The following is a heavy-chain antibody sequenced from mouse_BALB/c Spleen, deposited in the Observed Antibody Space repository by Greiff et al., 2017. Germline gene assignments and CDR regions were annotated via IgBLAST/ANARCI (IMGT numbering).Heavy chain of an antibody. V-gene: IGHV5-9-3*01. CDR3: AIHYYGYYAMDY. CDR2: ISSGGSYT. CDR1: GFTFSSYA. Sequence: EVKVVESGGGLVKPGGSLKLSCAASGFTFSSYAMSWVRQTPEKRLEWVATISSGGSYTYYPDSVKGRFTISRDNAKNTLYLQMSSLRSEDTAMYYCAIHYYGYYAMDYWGQGTSVTVSS. J-gene: IGHJ4*01. D-gene: IGHD1-2*01.